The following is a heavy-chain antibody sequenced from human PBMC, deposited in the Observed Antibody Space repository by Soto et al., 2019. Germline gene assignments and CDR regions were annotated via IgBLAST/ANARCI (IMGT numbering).Heavy chain of an antibody. D-gene: IGHD3-9*01. J-gene: IGHJ6*02. V-gene: IGHV3-74*01. CDR3: ARMLYYDILTGYSPYYYGMDV. Sequence: GGSLRLSCAASGFTFSSYWMHWVRQAPGKGLVWVSRINSDGSSTSYADSVKGRFTISRDNAKNTLYLQMNSLRAEDTAVYYCARMLYYDILTGYSPYYYGMDVWGQGTTVTVSS. CDR1: GFTFSSYW. CDR2: INSDGSST.